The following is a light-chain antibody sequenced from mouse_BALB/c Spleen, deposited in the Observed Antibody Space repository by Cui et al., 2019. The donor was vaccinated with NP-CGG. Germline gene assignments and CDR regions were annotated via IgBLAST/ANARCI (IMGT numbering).Light chain of an antibody. CDR3: ALWYSNHWV. Sequence: QAVVTQESALTTSPGETVTLTCRSNTGAVITRNYANWVPEKPDHLFTGLIGGTNNRVPGVPARFSGSLIGDKAALTITGAQTEDEAIYFCALWYSNHWVFGGGTKLTVL. J-gene: IGLJ1*01. V-gene: IGLV1*01. CDR2: GTN. CDR1: TGAVITRNY.